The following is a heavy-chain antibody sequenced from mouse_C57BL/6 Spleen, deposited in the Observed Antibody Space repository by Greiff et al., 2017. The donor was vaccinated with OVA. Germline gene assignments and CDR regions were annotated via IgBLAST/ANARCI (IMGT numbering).Heavy chain of an antibody. CDR2: IYPGGGYT. D-gene: IGHD2-2*01. V-gene: IGHV1-63*01. CDR1: GYTFTNYW. Sequence: VQLQQSGAELVRPGTSVKMSCKASGYTFTNYWIGWAKQRPGQGLEWIGDIYPGGGYTNYNEKFKGKATLTADKSSSTAYMQFSSLTSEDSAVFVCARGIDCGYGRDAMDYWGQGTPVTVSS. J-gene: IGHJ4*01. CDR3: ARGIDCGYGRDAMDY.